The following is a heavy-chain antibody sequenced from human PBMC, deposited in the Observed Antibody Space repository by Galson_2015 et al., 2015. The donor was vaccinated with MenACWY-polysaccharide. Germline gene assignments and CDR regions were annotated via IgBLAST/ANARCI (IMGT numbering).Heavy chain of an antibody. CDR3: ARVGTAVTGQINDY. CDR1: GFSFITYD. D-gene: IGHD6-19*01. Sequence: SLRLSCAASGFSFITYDMNWVRQAPGKGLKWISHISSSDTTTYHADSVKGRFTTSRDNAKNSLYLQMNSLRAEDTAIYYCARVGTAVTGQINDYWGQGTLFTVSS. V-gene: IGHV3-48*03. CDR2: ISSSDTTT. J-gene: IGHJ4*02.